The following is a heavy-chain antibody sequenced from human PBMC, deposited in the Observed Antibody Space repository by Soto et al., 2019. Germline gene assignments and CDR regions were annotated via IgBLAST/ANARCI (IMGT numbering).Heavy chain of an antibody. V-gene: IGHV1-46*01. D-gene: IGHD2-15*01. CDR2: INPSGGST. CDR1: GYTFTSYY. Sequence: ASVKVSCKASGYTFTSYYMHWVRQAPGQGLEWMGIINPSGGSTSHAQKFQGRVTMTRDTSTSTVYMELSSLRSEDTAVYYCAREGLYCSGGSCYAQGFDPWGQGTLVTVSS. CDR3: AREGLYCSGGSCYAQGFDP. J-gene: IGHJ5*02.